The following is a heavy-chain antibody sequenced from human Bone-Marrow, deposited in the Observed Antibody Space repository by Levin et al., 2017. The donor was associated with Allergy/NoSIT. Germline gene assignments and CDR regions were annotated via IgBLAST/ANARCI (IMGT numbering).Heavy chain of an antibody. CDR1: GFTFSSYA. J-gene: IGHJ3*02. V-gene: IGHV3-30*04. Sequence: GGSLRLSCAASGFTFSSYAMHWARQAPGKGLEGVAVISYDGSNKYYADPVKGRFTSSRDNSKNTLYLQMNSLRAEDTAVYYCARAVRRMGRAFDIWGQGTMVTVSS. D-gene: IGHD3-16*01. CDR3: ARAVRRMGRAFDI. CDR2: ISYDGSNK.